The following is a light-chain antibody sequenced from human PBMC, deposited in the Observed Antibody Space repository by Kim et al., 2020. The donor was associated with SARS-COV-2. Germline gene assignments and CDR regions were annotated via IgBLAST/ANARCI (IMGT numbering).Light chain of an antibody. CDR1: QSISSW. V-gene: IGKV1-5*01. Sequence: TLSAAVGDRVTITCRASQSISSWLAWYQQKPGKAPNLLIHDASSLESGVPSRFSGSGSGTEFTLTISSLQPDDFATYYCQQYNSYTFGQGTKLEI. CDR3: QQYNSYT. J-gene: IGKJ2*01. CDR2: DAS.